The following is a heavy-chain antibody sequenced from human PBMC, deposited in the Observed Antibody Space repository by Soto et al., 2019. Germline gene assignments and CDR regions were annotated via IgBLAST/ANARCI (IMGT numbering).Heavy chain of an antibody. V-gene: IGHV4-4*07. CDR1: VGSISSYW. CDR2: IYTSGST. J-gene: IGHJ6*02. D-gene: IGHD2-15*01. CDR3: ARGRVVGVAAIHYGLDV. Sequence: LSLTCTCSVGSISSYWWWWIRQNTGNGLEWMGRIYTSGSTNYNPSLKSRVTMSVDTSKNQFSLELSSVTAADTAVYYCARGRVVGVAAIHYGLDVWAQGTTVT.